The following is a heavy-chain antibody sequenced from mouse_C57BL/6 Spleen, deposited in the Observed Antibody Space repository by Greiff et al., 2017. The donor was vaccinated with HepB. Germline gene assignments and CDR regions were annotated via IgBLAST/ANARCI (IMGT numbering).Heavy chain of an antibody. V-gene: IGHV7-3*01. Sequence: EVKLMESGGGLVQPGGSLSLSCAASGFTFTDYYMSWVRQPPGKALEWLGFIRNKANGYTTEYSASVKGRFTSARDNSQSYLYLQMNALRAEDSASYYCARYDGYYGAYWGQGTLVTVSA. J-gene: IGHJ3*01. D-gene: IGHD2-3*01. CDR2: IRNKANGYTT. CDR1: GFTFTDYY. CDR3: ARYDGYYGAY.